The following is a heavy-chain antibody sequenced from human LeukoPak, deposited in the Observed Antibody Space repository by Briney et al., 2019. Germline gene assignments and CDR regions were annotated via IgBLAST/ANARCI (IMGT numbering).Heavy chain of an antibody. Sequence: ASVKVSCKASGYTFTSYGINWVRQATGQGLEWMGWMNPNSGNTGYAQKFQGRVTMTRNTSISTAYMELSSLRPEDTAVYYCASLGVSSGWGFDYWGQGTLVTVSS. CDR2: MNPNSGNT. V-gene: IGHV1-8*01. CDR3: ASLGVSSGWGFDY. J-gene: IGHJ4*02. CDR1: GYTFTSYG. D-gene: IGHD6-19*01.